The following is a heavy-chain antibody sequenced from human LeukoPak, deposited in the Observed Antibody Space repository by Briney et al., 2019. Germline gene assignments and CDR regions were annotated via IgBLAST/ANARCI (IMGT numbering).Heavy chain of an antibody. CDR1: GGSISSYY. V-gene: IGHV4-59*01. CDR3: ARVILPYYYDSSGYYLGYYFDY. D-gene: IGHD3-22*01. Sequence: SETLSLTCTVSGGSISSYYWNWIRQSPGRGLDWIGYIYYSGSTNYNPSLNSRVTISVDTSKNQFSLKLSSVTAADTAVYYCARVILPYYYDSSGYYLGYYFDYWGQGTLVTVSS. J-gene: IGHJ4*02. CDR2: IYYSGST.